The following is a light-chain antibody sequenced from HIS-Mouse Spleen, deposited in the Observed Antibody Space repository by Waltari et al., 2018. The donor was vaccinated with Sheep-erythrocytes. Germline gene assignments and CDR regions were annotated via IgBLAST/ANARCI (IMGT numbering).Light chain of an antibody. V-gene: IGLV2-11*01. CDR1: SSDVGGYNY. CDR3: CSYAGSYNHV. Sequence: QSALTPRRSVSGSPGQSVTISCTGTSSDVGGYNYVSWYQQHPGKAPKLMIYDVSKRPSGVPDRFSGSKSGNTASLTISGLQAEDEADYYCCSYAGSYNHVFATGTKVTVL. J-gene: IGLJ1*01. CDR2: DVS.